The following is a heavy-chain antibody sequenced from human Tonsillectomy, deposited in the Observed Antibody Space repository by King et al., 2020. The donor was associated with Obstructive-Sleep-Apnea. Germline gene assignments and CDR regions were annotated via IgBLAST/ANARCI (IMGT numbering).Heavy chain of an antibody. CDR2: INPNSGGT. Sequence: QLVQSGAEVKKPGASVKVSCKASGYLFTGYYMHWVRQAPAQGLEWMGWINPNSGGTNYAQKFQGRVTMTRDTSISTAYMELSGLRSDDTAVYYCARKSPYNSSPPGWFDPWGQGTLVTVSS. CDR1: GYLFTGYY. D-gene: IGHD6-13*01. CDR3: ARKSPYNSSPPGWFDP. J-gene: IGHJ5*02. V-gene: IGHV1-2*02.